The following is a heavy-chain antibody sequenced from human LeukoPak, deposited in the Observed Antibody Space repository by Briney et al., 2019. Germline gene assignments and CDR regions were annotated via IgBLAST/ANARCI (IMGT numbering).Heavy chain of an antibody. Sequence: ERSLRLSCAASGFTFDDYDMSFVRQAPSKGLDWVSWINWNGGRAGHADSVKGRFTICRDNGKNSLFLQMNSLRAEDTALYYCARDRGGSYMYLQHWGQGNLVTVSS. V-gene: IGHV3-20*04. D-gene: IGHD1-26*01. CDR2: INWNGGRA. CDR3: ARDRGGSYMYLQH. J-gene: IGHJ1*01. CDR1: GFTFDDYD.